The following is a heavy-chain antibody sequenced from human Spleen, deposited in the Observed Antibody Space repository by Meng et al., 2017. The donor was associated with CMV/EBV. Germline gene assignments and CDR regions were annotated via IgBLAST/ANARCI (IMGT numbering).Heavy chain of an antibody. J-gene: IGHJ6*02. D-gene: IGHD4-17*01. V-gene: IGHV4-38-2*02. CDR1: GSAISSGYY. Sequence: GSLRLSCTVSGSAISSGYYWGWIRQHPGKGLEWIGSIYHSGSNYYNPSLKSRVTISVDTTKNQSPLKLSAVADADTAVYYCARGAVTTHRYYYYGMDVWCQGTTVTVSS. CDR3: ARGAVTTHRYYYYGMDV. CDR2: IYHSGSN.